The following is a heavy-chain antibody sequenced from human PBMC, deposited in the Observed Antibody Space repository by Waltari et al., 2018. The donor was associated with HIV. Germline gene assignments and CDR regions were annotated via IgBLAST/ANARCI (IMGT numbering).Heavy chain of an antibody. CDR1: GFTISNYW. D-gene: IGHD2-15*01. Sequence: EVQLVESGGGLVQPGGSLSLSCVASGFTISNYWMSWVRQAPGKGLEWVANVKQDGSDTYYADSVKGRFTIFRDDAENLIYLQMNSLRAGDTAVYYCVAEWWYAVPGYWGQGTLVTV. J-gene: IGHJ4*02. CDR3: VAEWWYAVPGY. V-gene: IGHV3-7*01. CDR2: VKQDGSDT.